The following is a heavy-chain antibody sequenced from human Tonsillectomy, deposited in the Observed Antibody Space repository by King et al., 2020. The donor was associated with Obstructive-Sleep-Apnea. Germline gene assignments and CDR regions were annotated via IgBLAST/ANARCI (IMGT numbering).Heavy chain of an antibody. CDR1: RYSFTDFW. CDR2: IYPGDSDT. D-gene: IGHD3-22*01. Sequence: VQLVESGAEVKKPGESLKLSCRGSRYSFTDFWIAWVRQMPGKGLEWMGIIYPGDSDTRYSPSFQGQVTISADKSISTAYLQWSSLKASDTAMYYCAIPEGYDSNAYYYWGQGTLVTVSS. CDR3: AIPEGYDSNAYYY. J-gene: IGHJ4*02. V-gene: IGHV5-51*01.